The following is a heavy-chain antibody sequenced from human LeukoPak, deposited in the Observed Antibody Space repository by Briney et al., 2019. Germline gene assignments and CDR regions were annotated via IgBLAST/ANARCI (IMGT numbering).Heavy chain of an antibody. Sequence: PGGSLRLSCAASGFTFSSYSMNWVRQAPGKGLEWVSSISSSSYIYYADSVKGRFTISRDNAKNSLYLQMNSLRAEDTAVYYCARAEGSSWEYYFDYWGQGTLVTVSS. V-gene: IGHV3-21*01. D-gene: IGHD6-13*01. CDR3: ARAEGSSWEYYFDY. J-gene: IGHJ4*02. CDR1: GFTFSSYS. CDR2: ISSSSYI.